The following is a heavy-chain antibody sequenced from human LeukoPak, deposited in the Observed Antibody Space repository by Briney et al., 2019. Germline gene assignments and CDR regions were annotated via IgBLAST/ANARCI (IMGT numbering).Heavy chain of an antibody. J-gene: IGHJ6*03. CDR1: GYTFTSYG. D-gene: IGHD6-13*01. CDR3: ARVRYSSSWYPTNYYYMDV. V-gene: IGHV1-18*01. Sequence: ASVTVSCKASGYTFTSYGISWVRQAPGQGLEWMGWISAYNGNTNYARKLQGRVTITTDTSTSTAYMELRSLRSDDTAVYYCARVRYSSSWYPTNYYYMDVWGKGTTVTVSS. CDR2: ISAYNGNT.